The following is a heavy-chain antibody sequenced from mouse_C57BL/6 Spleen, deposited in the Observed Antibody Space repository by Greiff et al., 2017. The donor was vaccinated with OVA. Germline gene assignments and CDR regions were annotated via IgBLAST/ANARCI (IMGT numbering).Heavy chain of an antibody. D-gene: IGHD1-1*01. CDR3: AREATTVVATGYFDV. J-gene: IGHJ1*03. CDR1: GYSITSGYY. V-gene: IGHV3-6*01. Sequence: EVKVEESGPGLVKPSQSLSLTCSVTGYSITSGYYWNWIRQFPGNKLEWMGYISYDGSNNYNPSLKNRISITRDTSKNQFFLKLNSVTTEDTATYYCAREATTVVATGYFDVWGTGTTVTVSS. CDR2: ISYDGSN.